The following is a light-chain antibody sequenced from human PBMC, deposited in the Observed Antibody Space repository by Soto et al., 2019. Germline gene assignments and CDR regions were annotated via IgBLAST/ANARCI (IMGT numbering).Light chain of an antibody. Sequence: QLSEGPSSLSDVLVYRFAVTGWTSQSIVTYLNWYLQKPGKAPKLLIYAASNLQSGVPSRFSGSRSSTDFTLTISTLHPQDFATYFSQQSYSTPPGTFGQGTKVDIK. CDR1: QSIVTY. V-gene: IGKV1-39*01. J-gene: IGKJ1*01. CDR2: AAS. CDR3: QQSYSTPPGT.